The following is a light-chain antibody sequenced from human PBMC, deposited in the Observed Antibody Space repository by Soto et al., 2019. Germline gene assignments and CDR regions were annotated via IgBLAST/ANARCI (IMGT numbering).Light chain of an antibody. Sequence: SYELTQPLSVSVALGQTARLTCGGNNIGSKNVHWYQQKPGQAPVLVIYRDSNRPSGIPERFSGSNSGNTATLTISRAQAGDEADYYCQVWDSSTEGVVFGGGTKLTVL. J-gene: IGLJ2*01. CDR2: RDS. CDR3: QVWDSSTEGVV. V-gene: IGLV3-9*01. CDR1: NIGSKN.